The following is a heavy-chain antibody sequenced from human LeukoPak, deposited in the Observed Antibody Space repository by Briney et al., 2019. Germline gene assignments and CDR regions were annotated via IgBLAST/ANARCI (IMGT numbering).Heavy chain of an antibody. D-gene: IGHD2-15*01. J-gene: IGHJ4*02. V-gene: IGHV3-66*01. CDR2: IQGGGAT. CDR1: GITVSSTF. Sequence: PGGSLRLSCAASGITVSSTFMSWVRQAPGKGLEWASVIQGGGATYYADSVRGRFTIARDSSTNTLHLQMNSLRAEDTAVYYCTRGRVDVSYYDYWGQGTLVTVSS. CDR3: TRGRVDVSYYDY.